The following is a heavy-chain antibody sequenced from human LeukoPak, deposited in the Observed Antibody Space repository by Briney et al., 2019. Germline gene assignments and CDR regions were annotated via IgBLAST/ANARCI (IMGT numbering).Heavy chain of an antibody. D-gene: IGHD6-13*01. Sequence: GGSLRLSCAASGFIFSTYWMSWVRQAPGKGLEWVAVISYDGSNKYYADSVKGRFTNSRDNSKNTLYLQMNSLRAEDTAVYYCARGRIGPPIAAAGTGFVWGQGTLVTVSS. CDR2: ISYDGSNK. CDR1: GFIFSTYW. V-gene: IGHV3-30*03. CDR3: ARGRIGPPIAAAGTGFV. J-gene: IGHJ4*02.